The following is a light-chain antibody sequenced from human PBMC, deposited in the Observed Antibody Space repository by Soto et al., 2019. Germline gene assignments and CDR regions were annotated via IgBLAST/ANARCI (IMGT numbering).Light chain of an antibody. Sequence: EIVLTQSPGTLSLSPGERATLSCRASQSVSSSYLAWYQQKPGQAPRLLIYGASSRATGIPDRFSGSGSGTDFTLTIGRLEPEDFAVYYCQQYGSSPLSITFGQGTRLEIK. CDR3: QQYGSSPLSIT. CDR1: QSVSSSY. J-gene: IGKJ5*01. CDR2: GAS. V-gene: IGKV3-20*01.